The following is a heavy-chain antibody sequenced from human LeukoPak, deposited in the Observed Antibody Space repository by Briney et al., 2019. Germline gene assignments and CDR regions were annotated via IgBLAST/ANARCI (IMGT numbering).Heavy chain of an antibody. Sequence: NPGGSLRLSCVASGFTFSSAWMNWGRQAPEKGLEWVGRIKSKTYGATTDYAAPVKGRFSISRDDSKNTLYLQMNGLKAEDTAIYFCTTDFFQGGSDYWGQGTLVTVSS. CDR3: TTDFFQGGSDY. D-gene: IGHD3-10*01. J-gene: IGHJ4*02. CDR2: IKSKTYGATT. CDR1: GFTFSSAW. V-gene: IGHV3-15*01.